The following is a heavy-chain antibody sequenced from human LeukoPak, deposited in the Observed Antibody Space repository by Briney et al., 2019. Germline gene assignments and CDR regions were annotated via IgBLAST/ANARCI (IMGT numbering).Heavy chain of an antibody. D-gene: IGHD6-13*01. CDR2: IGWSGGNT. Sequence: GGSLRLSCAASGFTFDDYGMSWVRQAPGKGLEWVSGIGWSGGNTGYADSVKGRFTISRDNAKNSLYLQMNSLRAEDTAFYYCARAPDGTWYRNWFDPWAREPWSPSPQ. V-gene: IGHV3-20*04. J-gene: IGHJ5*02. CDR1: GFTFDDYG. CDR3: ARAPDGTWYRNWFDP.